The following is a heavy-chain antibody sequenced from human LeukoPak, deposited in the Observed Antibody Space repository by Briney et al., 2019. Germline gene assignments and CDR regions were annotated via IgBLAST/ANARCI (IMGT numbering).Heavy chain of an antibody. J-gene: IGHJ4*02. V-gene: IGHV3-15*01. CDR3: TTDPRH. CDR2: IKNKGDGGTT. Sequence: LEWIGRIKNKGDGGTTDYTAPVKGRFTISRDDSKNRLFLQMNNLKTEDTAVYYCTTDPRHWGQGTLVTVSS.